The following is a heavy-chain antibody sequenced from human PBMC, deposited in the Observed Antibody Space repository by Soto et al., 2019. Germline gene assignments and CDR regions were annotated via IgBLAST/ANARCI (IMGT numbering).Heavy chain of an antibody. CDR1: GDSISRGAYY. V-gene: IGHV4-31*03. Sequence: PSETLSLTCTVSGDSISRGAYYWTWIRQHPGKGLEWIGYIYYSGSTSYNPSLMGRVTISLDTSQNQFSLKMTSVTAADTAVYFCARALNYGSGLGPWGQGTLVTVS. D-gene: IGHD3-10*01. CDR3: ARALNYGSGLGP. J-gene: IGHJ5*02. CDR2: IYYSGST.